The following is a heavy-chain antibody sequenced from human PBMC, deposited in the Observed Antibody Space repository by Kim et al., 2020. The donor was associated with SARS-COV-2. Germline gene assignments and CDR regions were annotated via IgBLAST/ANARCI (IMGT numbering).Heavy chain of an antibody. V-gene: IGHV3-49*03. Sequence: GGSLRLSCTASGFTFGDYAMSWFRQAPGKGLEWVGFIRSKAYGGTTEYAASVKGRFTISRDDSKSIAYLQMNSLKTEDTAVYYCTRARIQLWLRYAFDIWGQGTMVTVSS. CDR1: GFTFGDYA. J-gene: IGHJ3*02. D-gene: IGHD5-18*01. CDR3: TRARIQLWLRYAFDI. CDR2: IRSKAYGGTT.